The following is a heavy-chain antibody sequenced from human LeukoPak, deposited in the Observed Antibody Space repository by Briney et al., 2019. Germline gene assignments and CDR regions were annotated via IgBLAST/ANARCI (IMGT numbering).Heavy chain of an antibody. CDR3: ARDSGVGVREKLDY. D-gene: IGHD1-26*01. CDR1: GGSISSSSYY. Sequence: SETLSLTCTVSGGSISSSSYYWGWIRQPPGKGLEWIGSIYYSGSTYYNPSLKSRVTISVDTSKNQFSLKLSSVTAADTAVYYCARDSGVGVREKLDYWGQGTLVTVSS. V-gene: IGHV4-39*07. CDR2: IYYSGST. J-gene: IGHJ4*02.